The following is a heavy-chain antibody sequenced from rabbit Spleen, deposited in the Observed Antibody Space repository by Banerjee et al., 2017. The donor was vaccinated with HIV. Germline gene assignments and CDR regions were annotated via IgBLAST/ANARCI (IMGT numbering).Heavy chain of an antibody. Sequence: QSLEESGGDLVKPGASLTLTCTASGVSFSGSHYMCWVRQAPGKGLEWIACIEGGSSSFSYFASWAKGRFTISKASSTTVTLQMTSLTAADTATYFCARDSSSSFSSYGMDLWGPGTLVTVS. CDR2: IEGGSSSFS. CDR1: GVSFSGSHY. V-gene: IGHV1S40*01. CDR3: ARDSSSSFSSYGMDL. D-gene: IGHD1-1*01. J-gene: IGHJ6*01.